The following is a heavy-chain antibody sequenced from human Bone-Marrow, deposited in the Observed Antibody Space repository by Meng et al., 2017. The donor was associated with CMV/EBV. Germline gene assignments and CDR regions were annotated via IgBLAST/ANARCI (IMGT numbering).Heavy chain of an antibody. V-gene: IGHV1-8*01. CDR1: GYSLTYYD. CDR3: ARTGCGGYNCYSQENDYYGMDV. J-gene: IGHJ6*02. CDR2: INPDSGYT. D-gene: IGHD2-21*01. Sequence: ASVKVSCKTSGYSLTYYDINWVRQAAGHGLEWMGWINPDSGYTGYAQKFQNRVTFTRDSSVRTAYMELTTLKSEDTAVYYCARTGCGGYNCYSQENDYYGMDVWSQGTTVTVSS.